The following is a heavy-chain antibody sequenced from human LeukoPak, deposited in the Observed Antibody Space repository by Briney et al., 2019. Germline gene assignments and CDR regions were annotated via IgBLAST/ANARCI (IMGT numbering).Heavy chain of an antibody. CDR1: GFTFSSYA. CDR2: ISSNGGST. J-gene: IGHJ4*02. Sequence: GGSLRLSCAASGFTFSSYAMHWVRQAPGKGLEYVSAISSNGGSTYYANSVKGRFTISRDNSKNTLYLQMGSLRAEDMAVYYCAREPPMVRGPGDYWGQGTLVTVSS. CDR3: AREPPMVRGPGDY. V-gene: IGHV3-64*01. D-gene: IGHD3-10*01.